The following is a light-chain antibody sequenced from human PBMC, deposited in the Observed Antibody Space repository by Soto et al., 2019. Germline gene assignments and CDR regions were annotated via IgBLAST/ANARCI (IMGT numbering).Light chain of an antibody. Sequence: VLTQSPGTLSLSPGESATLSCRASQTVSITYLTWYPQKPGQAPRLLIHGASNRETGIPEMFGGSGAGPECTRTIGRLEPEDVAVDSCQQRSNWTRTFGQGTKVDIK. J-gene: IGKJ1*01. V-gene: IGKV3D-20*02. CDR1: QTVSITY. CDR3: QQRSNWTRT. CDR2: GAS.